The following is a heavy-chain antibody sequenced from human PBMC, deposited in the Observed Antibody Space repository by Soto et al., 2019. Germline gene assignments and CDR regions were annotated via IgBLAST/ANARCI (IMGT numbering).Heavy chain of an antibody. CDR2: LNIAGTI. V-gene: IGHV4-4*07. J-gene: IGHJ2*01. D-gene: IGHD6-13*01. CDR1: GASISSFN. CDR3: ARDRGEYTSSWFWYFSH. Sequence: SETLSLTCSVSGASISSFNWNWVRQPAGKGPEWVGRLNIAGTINYNPSLKSRITMSMDTSKNQISLHLRSVTAVDTAIYYCARDRGEYTSSWFWYFSHWGHGTLVTVSS.